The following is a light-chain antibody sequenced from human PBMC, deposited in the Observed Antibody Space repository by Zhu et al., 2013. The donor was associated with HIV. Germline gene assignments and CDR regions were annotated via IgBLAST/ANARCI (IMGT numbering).Light chain of an antibody. V-gene: IGKV4-1*01. CDR3: QQFGSSPLT. CDR2: WAS. CDR1: QSILYSNNNNNY. Sequence: DIVMTQSPDSLAVSLGERATINCKSSQSILYSNNNNNYLAWYQQRAGQPPKLLIYWASTRESGVPDRFSGSGSGTDFTLTISRLEPEDFAVYYCQQFGSSPLTFGGGTNVEIK. J-gene: IGKJ4*01.